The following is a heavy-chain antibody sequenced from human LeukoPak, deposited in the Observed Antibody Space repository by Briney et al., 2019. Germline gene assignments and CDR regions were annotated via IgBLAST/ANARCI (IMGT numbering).Heavy chain of an antibody. V-gene: IGHV1-18*01. CDR3: ARDWPIVIADY. J-gene: IGHJ4*02. D-gene: IGHD2/OR15-2a*01. CDR2: INANSGDT. Sequence: GASVKVSCKTSGYPFTNHGVSWVRQAPGQGLEWMGWINANSGDTNYAQRFQGRPTMTTDTSTTTAYMELRSLSSDDTAVYYCARDWPIVIADYWGQGTLVTVSS. CDR1: GYPFTNHG.